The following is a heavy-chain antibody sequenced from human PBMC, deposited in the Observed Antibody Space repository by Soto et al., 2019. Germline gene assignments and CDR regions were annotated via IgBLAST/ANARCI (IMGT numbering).Heavy chain of an antibody. D-gene: IGHD1-7*01. CDR3: ARGPSRVVPFQLDLTAGAFDI. CDR2: IWYDGSNK. V-gene: IGHV3-33*01. Sequence: GGSLRLSCAASGFTFSSYGMHWVRQAPGKGLEWVAVIWYDGSNKYYADSVKGRFTISRDNSKNTLYLQMNSLRAEDTAVYYCARGPSRVVPFQLDLTAGAFDIWGQGTMVTVSS. J-gene: IGHJ3*02. CDR1: GFTFSSYG.